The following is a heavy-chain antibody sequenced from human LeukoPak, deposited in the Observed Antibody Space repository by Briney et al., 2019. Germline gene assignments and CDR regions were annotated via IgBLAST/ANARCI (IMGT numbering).Heavy chain of an antibody. CDR2: IDYSGST. CDR3: ATVVAAAALWYFDL. CDR1: GGSISSYY. J-gene: IGHJ2*01. D-gene: IGHD6-13*01. Sequence: SETLSLTCTVSGGSISSYYWRWIRQPPGEGGEWSGYIDYSGSTNYNPSLKRRVTISVDTSKNQFSLKLSSVTAADTAVYYCATVVAAAALWYFDLWGRGTLVTVSS. V-gene: IGHV4-59*01.